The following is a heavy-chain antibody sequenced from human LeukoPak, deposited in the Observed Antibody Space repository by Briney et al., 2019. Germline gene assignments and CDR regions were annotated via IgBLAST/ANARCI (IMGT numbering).Heavy chain of an antibody. J-gene: IGHJ4*02. V-gene: IGHV4-38-2*02. CDR3: ARDGIVEVPA. D-gene: IGHD2-2*01. Sequence: SETLSLTCTVSGYSISSGYYWGWIRQPPGKGLEWIGSIYHSGSTYYNPSLKSRVTISVDTSKNQFSLKLSSVTAADTAVYYCARDGIVEVPAWGQGTLVTVSS. CDR1: GYSISSGYY. CDR2: IYHSGST.